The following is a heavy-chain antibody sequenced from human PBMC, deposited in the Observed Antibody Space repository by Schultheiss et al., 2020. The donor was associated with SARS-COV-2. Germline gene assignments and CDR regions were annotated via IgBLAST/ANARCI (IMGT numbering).Heavy chain of an antibody. D-gene: IGHD5-24*01. J-gene: IGHJ4*02. Sequence: GESLKISCAASGFTFSSYWMSWVRQAPGKGLEWVANIKQDGSEKYYVDSVKGRFTISRDNAKNSLYLQMNSLRAEDTAVYYCARAVDGYNLFDYWGQGTLVTVSS. CDR1: GFTFSSYW. V-gene: IGHV3-7*03. CDR3: ARAVDGYNLFDY. CDR2: IKQDGSEK.